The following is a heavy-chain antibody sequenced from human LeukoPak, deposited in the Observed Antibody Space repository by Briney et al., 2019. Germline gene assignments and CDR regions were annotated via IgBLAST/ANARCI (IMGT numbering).Heavy chain of an antibody. CDR3: ARGQHEWLMDY. D-gene: IGHD3-3*01. CDR1: GFTFSSYW. CDR2: IKQDGSEK. J-gene: IGHJ4*02. Sequence: GGSLRLSCAASGFTFSSYWMTWVRQAPGKGLEWVANIKQDGSEKYYVDSVKGRFTISRDNAKNSLYLQMNSLRAEDTAVYYCARGQHEWLMDYWGQGTLVTVSS. V-gene: IGHV3-7*01.